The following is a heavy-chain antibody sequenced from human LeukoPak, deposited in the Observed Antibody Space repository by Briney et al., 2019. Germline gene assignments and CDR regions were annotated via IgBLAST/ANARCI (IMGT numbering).Heavy chain of an antibody. CDR2: LSGSGGVT. Sequence: GGSLRLSCAASGFTFSTYAMSWVRQAPGKGLEWVSGLSGSGGVTYYADSVKGRFTISRDNSRNTLYLQMNSLRAEDTAVYYCAKVSWPSSPNWFDPWGQGTLVTVSS. V-gene: IGHV3-23*01. J-gene: IGHJ5*02. CDR1: GFTFSTYA. CDR3: AKVSWPSSPNWFDP. D-gene: IGHD6-6*01.